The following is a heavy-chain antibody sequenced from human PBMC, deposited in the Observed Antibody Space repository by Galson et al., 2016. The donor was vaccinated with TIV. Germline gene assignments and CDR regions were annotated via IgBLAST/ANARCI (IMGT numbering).Heavy chain of an antibody. D-gene: IGHD2-2*01. CDR2: TYYRSRWYY. CDR1: GDSVSSDSAA. CDR3: TRAAGKNGASCYATCETFDI. Sequence: CAISGDSVSSDSAAWNWVRQSPSRGLEWLGRTYYRSRWYYDYKVSVKSRITINPDTSKNQFSLHLNSVTPEDTAVYYCTRAAGKNGASCYATCETFDIWGQGTMVTVSS. J-gene: IGHJ3*02. V-gene: IGHV6-1*01.